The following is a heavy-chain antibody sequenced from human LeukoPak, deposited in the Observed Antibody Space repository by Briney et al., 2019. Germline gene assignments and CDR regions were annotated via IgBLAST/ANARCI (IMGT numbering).Heavy chain of an antibody. J-gene: IGHJ4*02. CDR2: ISSSGSTI. V-gene: IGHV3-48*03. CDR3: ARAGEQLLVPGFDF. Sequence: GGSLRLSCAASGFTFSSYEMNWVRQAPGKGLEWVSYISSSGSTIYCADSVKGRFTISRDNAKNSLYLQMNSLRAEDTAVYYCARAGEQLLVPGFDFWGQGTLVTVSS. CDR1: GFTFSSYE. D-gene: IGHD6-6*01.